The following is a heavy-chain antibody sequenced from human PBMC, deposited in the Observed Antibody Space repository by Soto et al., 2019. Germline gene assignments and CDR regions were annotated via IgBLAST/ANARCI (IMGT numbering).Heavy chain of an antibody. J-gene: IGHJ6*02. CDR3: ARGGYDGMDV. Sequence: EVQLVETGGGFIQPGGSLRLSCAASGFTVTSDYMTWVRQAPGKGLEWVSVIYSGGTSYYADSVKGRFPVSRDNSKHTLYLQMNSLTSEDTAVYYCARGGYDGMDVWGQGTTVTVSS. CDR2: IYSGGTS. V-gene: IGHV3-53*05. D-gene: IGHD3-16*01. CDR1: GFTVTSDY.